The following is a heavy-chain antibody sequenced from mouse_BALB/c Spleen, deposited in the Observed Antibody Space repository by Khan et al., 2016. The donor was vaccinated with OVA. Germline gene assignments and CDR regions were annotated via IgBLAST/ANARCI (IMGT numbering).Heavy chain of an antibody. Sequence: QVRLQQSGAELARPGASVKLSCKASGYTFTSYWMQWVKQRPGQGLEWIGAIYPGDGDTRYTQKFKGKATLTADKSSSTAYMQLSSLASGDSAVYYCARSADDYYARFTYWGQGTLVTVSA. CDR1: GYTFTSYW. D-gene: IGHD2-3*01. J-gene: IGHJ3*01. CDR3: ARSADDYYARFTY. CDR2: IYPGDGDT. V-gene: IGHV1-87*01.